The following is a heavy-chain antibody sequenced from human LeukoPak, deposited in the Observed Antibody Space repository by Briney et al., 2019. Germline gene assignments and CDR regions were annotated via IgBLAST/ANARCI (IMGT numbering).Heavy chain of an antibody. CDR1: GDSVSSNSAA. V-gene: IGHV6-1*01. Sequence: SQTLSLTCALSGDSVSSNSAAWNWIRQSPSRGLEWLGRTYYRSKLYNDYAVSVKSRITINPDTSKNQFSLQLNSVTPEDTAVYYCARDYGPYCSSTSCPLGDAFDIWGQGTMVTVSS. CDR2: TYYRSKLYN. J-gene: IGHJ3*02. D-gene: IGHD2-2*01. CDR3: ARDYGPYCSSTSCPLGDAFDI.